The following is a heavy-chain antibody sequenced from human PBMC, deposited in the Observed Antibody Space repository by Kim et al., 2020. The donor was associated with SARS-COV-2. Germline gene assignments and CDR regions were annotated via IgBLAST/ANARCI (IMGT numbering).Heavy chain of an antibody. J-gene: IGHJ5*02. V-gene: IGHV4-39*07. CDR2: LFYSGNT. CDR3: ASGRGSRWYEANNWFGP. Sequence: SETLSLTCTVSRAAVGSSSYFWAWIRQPPGKGLEWLGTLFYSGNTYYNPSLKSRFTILVDMSKNQFSLKLTSVTAADTAIYYCASGRGSRWYEANNWFGPWGQGILVTVSS. CDR1: RAAVGSSSYF. D-gene: IGHD6-13*01.